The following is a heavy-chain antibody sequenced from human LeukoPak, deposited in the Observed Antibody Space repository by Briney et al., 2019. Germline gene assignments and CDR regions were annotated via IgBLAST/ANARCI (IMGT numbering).Heavy chain of an antibody. D-gene: IGHD3-22*01. CDR1: GYTFTSYA. J-gene: IGHJ4*02. CDR2: INTNTGNP. Sequence: ASVTVSCKASGYTFTSYAMNWVRQAPGQGLEWMGWINTNTGNPTYAQGFTGRFVFSFDTSVTTAYLQINSLKAEDTAVYYCARDLSGYLDYWGQGTLVTVSS. CDR3: ARDLSGYLDY. V-gene: IGHV7-4-1*02.